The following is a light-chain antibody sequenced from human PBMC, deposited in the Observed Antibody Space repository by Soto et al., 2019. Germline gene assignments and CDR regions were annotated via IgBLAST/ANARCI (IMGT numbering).Light chain of an antibody. CDR2: DAS. V-gene: IGKV3-11*01. CDR3: QHYGYPQWT. Sequence: EVVLTQSPATLSLSPGERATLSCRASQSVRTSLAWYQHKPGQAPRLVIYDASLRANGVPARFGGSGSGTDFTLTINSLEPEDFAVYYCQHYGYPQWTFGQGTKVEI. J-gene: IGKJ1*01. CDR1: QSVRTS.